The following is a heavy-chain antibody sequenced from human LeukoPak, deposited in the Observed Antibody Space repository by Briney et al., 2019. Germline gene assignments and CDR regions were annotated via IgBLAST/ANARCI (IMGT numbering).Heavy chain of an antibody. CDR1: GFTFSSYA. V-gene: IGHV3-23*01. D-gene: IGHD3-3*01. CDR2: ISGSGGST. CDR3: AKDLQTYYDFWSGPNWFDP. Sequence: QPGGSLRLSCAASGFTFSSYAMSWVRQAPGKGLEWVSAISGSGGSTYYADSVKGRFTISRDNSKNTLYLQMNSLRAEDTAVYYCAKDLQTYYDFWSGPNWFDPWGQGTLVTVSS. J-gene: IGHJ5*02.